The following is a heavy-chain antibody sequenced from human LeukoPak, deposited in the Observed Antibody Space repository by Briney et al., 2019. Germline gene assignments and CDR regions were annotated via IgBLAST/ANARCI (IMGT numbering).Heavy chain of an antibody. V-gene: IGHV4-38-2*01. Sequence: KSSETLSLTCAVSGYSISSGDYWGWLRQPPGTGLEWIGSIYHSGSTYYNPSLKSRVTISVDRAKNQFSLKLSSVTAADTAVYYCARGGYYYYYMDVWGKGTTVTVSS. D-gene: IGHD3-16*01. CDR1: GYSISSGDY. CDR2: IYHSGST. J-gene: IGHJ6*03. CDR3: ARGGYYYYYMDV.